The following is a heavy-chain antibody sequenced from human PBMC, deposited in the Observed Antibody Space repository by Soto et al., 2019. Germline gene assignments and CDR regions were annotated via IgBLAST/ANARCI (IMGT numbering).Heavy chain of an antibody. CDR2: ISWNSGSI. J-gene: IGHJ6*02. CDR3: AKKGGIAAPKGNYYYGMDV. V-gene: IGHV3-9*01. Sequence: EVQLVESGGGLVQPGRSLRLSCAASGFTFDDYAMHWVRQAPGKGLEWVSGISWNSGSIGYADSVKGRFTISRDNAKNSLYLQMNSLRAEDTALYYCAKKGGIAAPKGNYYYGMDVWGQGTTVTVSS. D-gene: IGHD6-13*01. CDR1: GFTFDDYA.